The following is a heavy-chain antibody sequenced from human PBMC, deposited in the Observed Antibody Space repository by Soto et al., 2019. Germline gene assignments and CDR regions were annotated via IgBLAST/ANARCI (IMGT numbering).Heavy chain of an antibody. J-gene: IGHJ6*02. D-gene: IGHD6-13*01. Sequence: PGGSLRLSCAASGFTFSSYGMHWVRQAPGKGLEWVAVISYDGSNKYYADSAKGRFTISRDNSKNTLYLQMDSLRAEDTAVYYCAKDAIAAAYYYYGMDVWGQGTTVTVSS. CDR2: ISYDGSNK. V-gene: IGHV3-30*18. CDR3: AKDAIAAAYYYYGMDV. CDR1: GFTFSSYG.